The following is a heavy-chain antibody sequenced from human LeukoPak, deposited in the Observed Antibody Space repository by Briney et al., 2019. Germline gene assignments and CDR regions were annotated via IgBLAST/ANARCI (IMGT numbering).Heavy chain of an antibody. Sequence: PGGSLRLSCSASGFMFRDYYMSWVRQAPGKGLQRVANINPDGSEKYYVDSVKGRFTISRDNAKNSLYLQMNSLRAEDTAVYYCARTYAYDATGDRGHWGQGTLVTVSS. CDR2: INPDGSEK. D-gene: IGHD3-16*01. V-gene: IGHV3-7*01. CDR1: GFMFRDYY. J-gene: IGHJ4*02. CDR3: ARTYAYDATGDRGH.